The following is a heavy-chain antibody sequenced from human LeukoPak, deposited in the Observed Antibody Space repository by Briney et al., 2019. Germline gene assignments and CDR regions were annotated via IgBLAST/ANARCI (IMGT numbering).Heavy chain of an antibody. Sequence: ASVKVSCKASGYTFSNYGISWVRQAPGLGLEWMGWTSCNGNTYYAQKFQDRVTMTTDTSTTTAYMELRSLESDDTAVYYCARHSGSGWQALGYWGQGTLVTVSS. V-gene: IGHV1-18*04. D-gene: IGHD6-19*01. CDR2: TSCNGNT. J-gene: IGHJ4*02. CDR1: GYTFSNYG. CDR3: ARHSGSGWQALGY.